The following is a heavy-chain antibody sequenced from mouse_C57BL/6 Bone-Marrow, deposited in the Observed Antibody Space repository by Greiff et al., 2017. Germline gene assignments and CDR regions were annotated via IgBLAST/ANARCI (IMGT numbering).Heavy chain of an antibody. Sequence: QVHVKQSGAELARPGASVKLSCKASGYTFTSYGISWVKQRTGQGLEWIGEIYPRSGNTYYNEKFKGKATLTADKSSSTAYMDLGSLTSEDSAVYFCARWQIYYDYHLVWCYFYLLGTRTTVTISS. CDR2: IYPRSGNT. D-gene: IGHD2-4*01. J-gene: IGHJ1*03. CDR3: ARWQIYYDYHLVWCYFYL. V-gene: IGHV1-81*01. CDR1: GYTFTSYG.